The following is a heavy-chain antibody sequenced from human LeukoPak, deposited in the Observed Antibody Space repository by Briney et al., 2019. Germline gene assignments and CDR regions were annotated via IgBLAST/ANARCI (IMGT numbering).Heavy chain of an antibody. CDR3: ARDYDSSGFNWFDP. CDR2: INWNGGST. J-gene: IGHJ5*02. V-gene: IGHV3-20*04. D-gene: IGHD3-22*01. Sequence: PAGSLRLSCAASGFTFDDYGTSWVRQAPGKGLEWLSGINWNGGSTGYADSVKGRFTISRDNAKNSLYLQMNSLRAEDTALYYCARDYDSSGFNWFDPWGQGTLVTASS. CDR1: GFTFDDYG.